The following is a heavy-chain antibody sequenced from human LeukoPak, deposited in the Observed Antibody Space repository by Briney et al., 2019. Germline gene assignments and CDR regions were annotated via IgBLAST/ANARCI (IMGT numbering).Heavy chain of an antibody. D-gene: IGHD6-25*01. J-gene: IGHJ5*02. Sequence: PSETLSLTCTVSGGSINSRWWGWIRQSPGQGQERIGYIHFTGSTNYNPSLNGRATASVDASKNQFSLKLTSVTAADTAVYYCAGLHFQSAEEFGPWGRGTLVTVSS. CDR1: GGSINSRW. CDR3: AGLHFQSAEEFGP. V-gene: IGHV4-59*03. CDR2: IHFTGST.